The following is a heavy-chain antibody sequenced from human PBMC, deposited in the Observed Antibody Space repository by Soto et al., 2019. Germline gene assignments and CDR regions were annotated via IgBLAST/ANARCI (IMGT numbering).Heavy chain of an antibody. CDR3: ARRSRYAVGVYGMDV. CDR2: IYPSDSDT. Sequence: PGESLKISCKGSGYNFAGYWIAWGRQMPGKGLELMGIIYPSDSDTRYRPSFQGQVTISADKSISAAYLQWSSLKASDTAMYYCARRSRYAVGVYGMDVWGQGTTVTVSS. V-gene: IGHV5-51*01. D-gene: IGHD2-2*01. J-gene: IGHJ6*02. CDR1: GYNFAGYW.